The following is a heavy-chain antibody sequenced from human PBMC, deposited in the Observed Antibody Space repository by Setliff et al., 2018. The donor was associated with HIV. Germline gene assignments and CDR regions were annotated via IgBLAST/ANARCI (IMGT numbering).Heavy chain of an antibody. V-gene: IGHV3-NL1*01. CDR2: IYSGGST. Sequence: GSLRLSCAASGFTFSSFGMHWVRQAPGKGLEWVSFIYSGGSTYYADSVKGRFTISRDNSKKTLYLQMKSLRAEDTAVYYCAGAGWTYYYDSSSYPPHAFDIWGQGTMVTVSS. J-gene: IGHJ3*02. D-gene: IGHD3-22*01. CDR3: AGAGWTYYYDSSSYPPHAFDI. CDR1: GFTFSSFG.